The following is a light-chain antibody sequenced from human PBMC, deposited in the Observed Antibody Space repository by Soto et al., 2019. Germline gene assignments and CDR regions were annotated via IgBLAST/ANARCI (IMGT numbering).Light chain of an antibody. CDR2: GVS. V-gene: IGLV2-11*01. J-gene: IGLJ2*01. CDR3: CSYAGYYTLL. Sequence: QSALTQPRSVSGSPGQSVTISCTGTTSDIGAYNYVSWYQQHPGKAPKLIIYGVSKRPSGVAERFSGSKSDSTASLTISGLQDEDEADYYCCSYAGYYTLLFGGGTKLTVL. CDR1: TSDIGAYNY.